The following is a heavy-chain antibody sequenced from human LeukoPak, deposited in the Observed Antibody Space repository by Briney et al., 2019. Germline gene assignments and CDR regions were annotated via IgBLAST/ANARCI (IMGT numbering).Heavy chain of an antibody. V-gene: IGHV4-59*02. CDR1: GASVSSFY. CDR2: MYYSGTT. J-gene: IGHJ6*02. Sequence: SETLSLTCTVSGASVSSFYWNWIRQPPGKGLEWIGSMYYSGTTNYDPSFKSRVTISLDTSKNEFSLRLKSLTAADTAVYCCAGQVGARIRYYYTSGLDVWGQGTTVAVSS. CDR3: AGQVGARIRYYYTSGLDV. D-gene: IGHD1-26*01.